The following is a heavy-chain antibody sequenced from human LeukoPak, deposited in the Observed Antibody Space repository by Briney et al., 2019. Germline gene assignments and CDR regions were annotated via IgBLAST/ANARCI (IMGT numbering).Heavy chain of an antibody. CDR2: IYTSGST. V-gene: IGHV4-4*09. CDR3: ARGLLKDHWNSGGFDP. CDR1: GGSISSYY. J-gene: IGHJ5*02. D-gene: IGHD1-7*01. Sequence: SETLSLTCTVSGGSISSYYWSWIRQPPGKGLEWIGYIYTSGSTNYNPSLKSRVTISVDTSKNQFSLKLSSVTAADTAVYYCARGLLKDHWNSGGFDPWGQGTLVTVSS.